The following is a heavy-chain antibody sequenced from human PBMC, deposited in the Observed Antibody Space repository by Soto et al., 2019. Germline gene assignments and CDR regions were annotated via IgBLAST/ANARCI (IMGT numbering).Heavy chain of an antibody. J-gene: IGHJ4*02. CDR1: GFTFTSYG. V-gene: IGHV3-33*01. Sequence: QVQLVESGGGVVLAGRSLRLSCAPYGFTFTSYGFHWVRQAPGKGLEWLALIWYDGSKTYYTDSVKGRFTISRDDSKNMLYLQMDSLRVDDTAGYFCVRDFGTSNYLFDYWGQGTLVTVSS. CDR3: VRDFGTSNYLFDY. CDR2: IWYDGSKT. D-gene: IGHD3-9*01.